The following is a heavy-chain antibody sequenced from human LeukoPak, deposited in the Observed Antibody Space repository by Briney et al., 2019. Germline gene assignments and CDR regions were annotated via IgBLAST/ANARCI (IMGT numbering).Heavy chain of an antibody. CDR2: ISSSGSTI. V-gene: IGHV3-48*03. D-gene: IGHD2-2*01. CDR3: ARDPIPRIVVVPAAMSNWFDP. Sequence: PGGSLRLSCAASGFTFSSYEMNWVRQARGKGLEWVSYISSSGSTIYYADSVKGRFTISGDNAKNSLYLQMNSLRAEDTAVYYCARDPIPRIVVVPAAMSNWFDPWGQGTLVTVSS. CDR1: GFTFSSYE. J-gene: IGHJ5*02.